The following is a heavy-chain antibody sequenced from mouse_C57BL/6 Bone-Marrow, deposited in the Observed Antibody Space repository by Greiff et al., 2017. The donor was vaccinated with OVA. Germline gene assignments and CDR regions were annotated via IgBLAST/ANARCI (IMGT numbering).Heavy chain of an antibody. CDR1: GYTFTSYW. CDR2: IYPGSGST. J-gene: IGHJ4*01. V-gene: IGHV1-55*01. CDR3: ARRGDYGKSSYAMDY. D-gene: IGHD2-1*01. Sequence: VQLQQPGAELVKPGASVKMSCKASGYTFTSYWITWVKQRPGQGLEWIGDIYPGSGSTNYNEKFKSKATLTVDTSSSTAYMQLSSLTSEDSAVYYCARRGDYGKSSYAMDYWGQGTSVTVSS.